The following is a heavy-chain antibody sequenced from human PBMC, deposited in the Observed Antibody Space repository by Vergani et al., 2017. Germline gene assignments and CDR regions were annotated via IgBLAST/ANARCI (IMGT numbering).Heavy chain of an antibody. J-gene: IGHJ5*02. V-gene: IGHV4-4*07. Sequence: QVQLQESGPGLVKPSETLSLTCTVSGGSISSYYWSWIRQPAGKGLEWIGRIYTSGSTNYNPSLKSRVTMSGDTSKNQFSLKLSSVTAAGTAVYYCAGDNHSYGYGMGGPWGQGTLVTVSS. CDR3: AGDNHSYGYGMGGP. D-gene: IGHD5-18*01. CDR2: IYTSGST. CDR1: GGSISSYY.